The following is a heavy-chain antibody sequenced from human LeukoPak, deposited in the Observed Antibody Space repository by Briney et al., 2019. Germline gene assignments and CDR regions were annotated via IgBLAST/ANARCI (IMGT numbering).Heavy chain of an antibody. J-gene: IGHJ4*02. CDR1: GFTFSSYG. CDR2: ISGSGGST. CDR3: AKRPPRSLGAHFDH. Sequence: GGSLRLSCAASGFTFSSYGMSWVRQAPGKGLEWVPAISGSGGSTYYADSVKGRFTISRDNSKNTLYLQMNSLRAEDTAVYYCAKRPPRSLGAHFDHWGQGTLVTVSS. D-gene: IGHD1-26*01. V-gene: IGHV3-23*01.